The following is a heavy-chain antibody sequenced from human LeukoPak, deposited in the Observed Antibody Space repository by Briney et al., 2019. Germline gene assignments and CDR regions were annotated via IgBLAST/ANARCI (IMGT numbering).Heavy chain of an antibody. J-gene: IGHJ4*02. CDR1: GFTFSSYG. V-gene: IGHV3-33*01. CDR3: ARDFRTLDY. CDR2: IWYDGSNK. D-gene: IGHD3-10*01. Sequence: PGGSLRLSCAASGFTFSSYGMHWVRQAPGKGLEWVTVIWYDGSNKYYADSVKGRFTISRDNSKDTLYLQMNSLRAEDTAVYYCARDFRTLDYWGQGTLVTVSS.